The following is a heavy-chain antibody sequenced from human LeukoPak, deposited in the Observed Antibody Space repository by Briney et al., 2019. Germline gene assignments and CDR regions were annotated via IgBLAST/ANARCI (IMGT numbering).Heavy chain of an antibody. D-gene: IGHD1-26*01. V-gene: IGHV1-18*01. CDR1: GYTFTNYG. CDR3: ARDHDYVGSYTFDY. Sequence: ASVKVSCKASGYTFTNYGISWVRQAPGQGLEWMGWISAYNGNTNYAQKLQGRVTTTTDTSTSTAYMELRSLRSDDTAVYYCARDHDYVGSYTFDYWGQGTLVTVSS. J-gene: IGHJ4*02. CDR2: ISAYNGNT.